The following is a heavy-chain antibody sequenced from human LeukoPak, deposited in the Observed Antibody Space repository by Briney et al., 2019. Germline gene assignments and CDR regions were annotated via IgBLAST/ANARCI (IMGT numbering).Heavy chain of an antibody. CDR3: ARTTEGYCRGRSCYSYYYYMDV. J-gene: IGHJ6*03. Sequence: SETLSLTCTVSGGSISSYYWSWIRQPAGKGLEWIGRTYTSGSPNYNPSLKSRVPMSVDTSKNQFSLKLGSVTAADTAVYYCARTTEGYCRGRSCYSYYYYMDVWGKGTTVTVSS. CDR1: GGSISSYY. V-gene: IGHV4-4*07. D-gene: IGHD2-15*01. CDR2: TYTSGSP.